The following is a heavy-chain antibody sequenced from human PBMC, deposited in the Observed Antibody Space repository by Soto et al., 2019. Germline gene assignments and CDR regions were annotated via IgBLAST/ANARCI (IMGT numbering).Heavy chain of an antibody. D-gene: IGHD2-8*01. CDR3: ARPPYPGCINAVCYPLDY. CDR1: GYTSTSHY. J-gene: IGHJ4*02. CDR2: INQSGVST. V-gene: IGHV1-46*01. Sequence: QVQLVQSGADVKKPGAPVKISCKALGYTSTSHYMHWVRQALGQGLEWMGIINQSGVSTNYAQMLQGRVAMTRDTSTSTVYMELNSLRSEDTAVYYCARPPYPGCINAVCYPLDYWGQGTLVTVSS.